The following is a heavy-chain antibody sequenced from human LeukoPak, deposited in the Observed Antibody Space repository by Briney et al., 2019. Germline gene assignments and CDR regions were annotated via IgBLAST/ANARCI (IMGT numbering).Heavy chain of an antibody. CDR2: IIPIFGTA. D-gene: IGHD6-19*01. J-gene: IGHJ4*02. V-gene: IGHV1-69*01. CDR3: ARGGSGWSPYYFDY. Sequence: SVKVSCKASGGTFSSYAISWVRQAPGQGLGWMGGIIPIFGTANYAQKFQGRVTITADESTSTAYMELSSLRSEDTAVYYCARGGSGWSPYYFDYWGQGTLVTVSS. CDR1: GGTFSSYA.